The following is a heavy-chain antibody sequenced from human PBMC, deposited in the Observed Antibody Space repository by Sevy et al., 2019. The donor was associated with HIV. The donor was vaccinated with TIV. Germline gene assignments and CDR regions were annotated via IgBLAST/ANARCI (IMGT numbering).Heavy chain of an antibody. CDR3: ARDRATSATGTLFDY. V-gene: IGHV3-23*01. CDR2: LSDSGVST. Sequence: GGPLRLSCAASGFTSSSYAMSWVRQPPGRGLEWVSTLSDSGVSTYYADSVKGRFTISRDNSKNILYLQMNSLRAEDTAVYYCARDRATSATGTLFDYWGQRTLVTVSS. J-gene: IGHJ4*02. CDR1: GFTSSSYA. D-gene: IGHD3-9*01.